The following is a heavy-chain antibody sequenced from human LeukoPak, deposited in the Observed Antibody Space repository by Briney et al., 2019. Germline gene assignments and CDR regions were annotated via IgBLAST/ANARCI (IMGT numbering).Heavy chain of an antibody. Sequence: SETLSLTCTVSGGSISSYYWSRIRQPAGKGLEWIGRIYTSGSTNYNPSLKSRVTMSVDTSKNQFSLKLSSVTAADTAVYYCARLNYYESSGYYYLDYWGQGTLVTVSS. V-gene: IGHV4-4*07. CDR1: GGSISSYY. CDR2: IYTSGST. D-gene: IGHD3-22*01. CDR3: ARLNYYESSGYYYLDY. J-gene: IGHJ4*02.